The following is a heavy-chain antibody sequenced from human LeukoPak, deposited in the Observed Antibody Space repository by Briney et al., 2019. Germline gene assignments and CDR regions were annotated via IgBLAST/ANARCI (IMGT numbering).Heavy chain of an antibody. D-gene: IGHD6-19*01. CDR2: IVVGSGNT. J-gene: IGHJ5*02. V-gene: IGHV1-58*02. CDR1: GFTFTSSA. CDR3: AARRGIAVNLFDP. Sequence: GASVKVSCKASGFTFTSSAMQWVRQARGQRLEWIGWIVVGSGNTNYAQKFQERVTITRDMSTSTAYMELSSLRSEDTAVYYCAARRGIAVNLFDPWGQGTLVTVSS.